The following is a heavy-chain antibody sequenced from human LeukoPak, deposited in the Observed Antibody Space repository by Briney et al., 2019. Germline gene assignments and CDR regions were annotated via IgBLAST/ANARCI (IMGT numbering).Heavy chain of an antibody. J-gene: IGHJ4*02. CDR1: GFTFTDYP. CDR2: IRTSAEGANYA. V-gene: IGHV3-48*02. D-gene: IGHD3-9*01. Sequence: GGSLRLSCATSGFTFTDYPMNWVRQAPGKGLEWVSNIRTSAEGANYAYYADSVKGRVTISRDDAKNTLYLQMNSLRDDDTAVYYCARDQRYTFDYWGQGILVAVSS. CDR3: ARDQRYTFDY.